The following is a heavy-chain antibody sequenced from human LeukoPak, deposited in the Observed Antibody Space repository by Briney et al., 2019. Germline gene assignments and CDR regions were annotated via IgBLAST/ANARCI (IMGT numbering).Heavy chain of an antibody. CDR3: AKGSINSEYYFDY. Sequence: GRSLRLTCAASGFTFSNYGMHWVRQAPGKGLEWVAVISYDGSSKYYVDSVKGRFTISRDSPKNTLYLQMNSLRAEDTAVYYCAKGSINSEYYFDYWGQGTLVTVSS. CDR2: ISYDGSSK. D-gene: IGHD2-2*01. CDR1: GFTFSNYG. V-gene: IGHV3-30*18. J-gene: IGHJ4*02.